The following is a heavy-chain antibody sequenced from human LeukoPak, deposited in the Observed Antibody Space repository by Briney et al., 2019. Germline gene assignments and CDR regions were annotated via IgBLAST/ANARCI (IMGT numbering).Heavy chain of an antibody. CDR1: GDIFCSNSAA. D-gene: IGHD6-13*01. CDR2: TYYRSKWYN. Sequence: SQTLSLTCALSGDIFCSNSAAWDWIRQSPSRGLEWLGRTYYRSKWYNDYAVSVKSRITINPDTSKNQFSLQLTSVTPEDTAVYYCARETYSTFYGMDVWGQGTAVTVSS. CDR3: ARETYSTFYGMDV. J-gene: IGHJ6*02. V-gene: IGHV6-1*01.